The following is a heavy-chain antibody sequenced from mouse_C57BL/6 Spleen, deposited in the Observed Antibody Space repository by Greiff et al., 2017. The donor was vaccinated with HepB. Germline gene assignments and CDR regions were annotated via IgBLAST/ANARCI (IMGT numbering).Heavy chain of an antibody. J-gene: IGHJ2*01. V-gene: IGHV14-4*01. CDR1: GFNIKDDY. CDR2: IDPENGDT. Sequence: EVHLVESGAELVRPGASVKLSCTASGFNIKDDYMHWVKQRPEQGLEWIGWIDPENGDTEYASKFQGKATITADTSSNTAYLQLSSLTSEDTAVYYCTRGYYYYWGQGTTLTVSS. CDR3: TRGYYYY. D-gene: IGHD2-3*01.